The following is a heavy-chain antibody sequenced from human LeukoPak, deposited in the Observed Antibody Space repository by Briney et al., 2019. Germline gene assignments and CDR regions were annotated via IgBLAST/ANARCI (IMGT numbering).Heavy chain of an antibody. CDR2: IIPIFGTA. V-gene: IGHV1-69*13. Sequence: EASVKVSCKASGGTFSSYAISWVRQAPGQGLEWMGGIIPIFGTANYAQKFQGRVTITADESTSTAYMELSSLRSEDTAVYYCARDMSRAFDIWGQGTMVTVSS. CDR1: GGTFSSYA. D-gene: IGHD3-10*02. J-gene: IGHJ3*02. CDR3: ARDMSRAFDI.